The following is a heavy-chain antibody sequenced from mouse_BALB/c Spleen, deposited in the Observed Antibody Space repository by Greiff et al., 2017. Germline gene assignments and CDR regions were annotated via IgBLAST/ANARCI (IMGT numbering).Heavy chain of an antibody. V-gene: IGHV3-2*02. CDR2: ISYSGST. Sequence: VQLKESGPGLVKPSQSLSLTCTVTGYSITSDYAWNWIRQFPGNKLEWMGYISYSGSTSYNPSLKSRISITRDTSKNQFFLQLNSVTTEDTATYYCARSRERRYGGRGYAMDYWGQGTSVTVSS. CDR3: ARSRERRYGGRGYAMDY. J-gene: IGHJ4*01. CDR1: GYSITSDYA. D-gene: IGHD1-1*01.